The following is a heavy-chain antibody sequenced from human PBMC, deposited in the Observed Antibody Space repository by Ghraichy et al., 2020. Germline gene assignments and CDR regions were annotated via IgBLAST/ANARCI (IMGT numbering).Heavy chain of an antibody. V-gene: IGHV4-39*01. CDR3: VRHLIYVYRSGGYGPVVIDS. CDR1: GGSVPSNNHH. D-gene: IGHD3-16*01. CDR2: IFYSGTT. J-gene: IGHJ4*02. Sequence: SETLSLTCTVSGGSVPSNNHHWGWIRQSPGKGLEWIATIFYSGTTDYNPSLRSRAYISVDTSRDNFSLKLRSVTAADTAIYYCVRHLIYVYRSGGYGPVVIDSWRQETRVIVSS.